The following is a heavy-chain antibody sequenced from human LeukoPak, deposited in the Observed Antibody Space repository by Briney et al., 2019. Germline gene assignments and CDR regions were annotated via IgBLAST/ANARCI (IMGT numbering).Heavy chain of an antibody. J-gene: IGHJ5*02. CDR3: ARVGYSSGWYNNWFDP. CDR2: INPNSGGT. V-gene: IGHV1-2*06. CDR1: GYTFTGYY. D-gene: IGHD6-19*01. Sequence: ASVKVSCKASGYTFTGYYMHWVRQAPGQRLEWMGRINPNSGGTNYAQKFQGRVTMTRDTSISTAYMELSRLRPDDTAVYYCARVGYSSGWYNNWFDPWGQGTLVTVSS.